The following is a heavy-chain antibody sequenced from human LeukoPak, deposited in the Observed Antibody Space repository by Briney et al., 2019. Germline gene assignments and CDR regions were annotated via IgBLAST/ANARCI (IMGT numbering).Heavy chain of an antibody. V-gene: IGHV3-30-3*01. D-gene: IGHD6-13*01. Sequence: GGSLRLSCAASGFTFSSYAMHWVRQAPGKGLEWVAVISYDGSNKYYADSVKGRFTISRDNSKNTLYLQMNSLRAEDTAVYYCARDGGSSSWYSDYWGQGTLVTVSS. CDR1: GFTFSSYA. CDR3: ARDGGSSSWYSDY. J-gene: IGHJ4*02. CDR2: ISYDGSNK.